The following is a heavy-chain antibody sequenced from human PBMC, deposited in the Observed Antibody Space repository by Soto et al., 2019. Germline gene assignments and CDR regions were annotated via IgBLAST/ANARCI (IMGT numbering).Heavy chain of an antibody. CDR3: TRAGSDPGNFYISNYYAMDV. J-gene: IGHJ6*02. D-gene: IGHD3-10*01. CDR1: GFSVSSDY. Sequence: TGGSLRLSCAASGFSVSSDYMSWVRQAPGKGLEWVSLIYSGGDTYCADSVKGRFTISRDISSNTIYLHMTSLRADDTAIYYCTRAGSDPGNFYISNYYAMDVWGRGTTVTVSS. V-gene: IGHV3-53*01. CDR2: IYSGGDT.